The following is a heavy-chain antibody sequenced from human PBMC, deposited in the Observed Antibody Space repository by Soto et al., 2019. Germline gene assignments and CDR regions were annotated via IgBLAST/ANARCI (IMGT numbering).Heavy chain of an antibody. J-gene: IGHJ4*02. V-gene: IGHV4-59*08. D-gene: IGHD5-18*01. CDR3: ARSSLDSYGHLPFDY. Sequence: SETLSLTCTVSGGSISSYYWSWIRQPPGKGLEWIGYIYYSGSTNYNPSLKSRVTISVDTSKNQFSLKLSSVTAADTAVYYCARSSLDSYGHLPFDYWGQGTLVTVSS. CDR1: GGSISSYY. CDR2: IYYSGST.